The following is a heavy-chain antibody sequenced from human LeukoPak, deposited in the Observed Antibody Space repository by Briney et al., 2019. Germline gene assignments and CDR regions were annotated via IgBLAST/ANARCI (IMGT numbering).Heavy chain of an antibody. J-gene: IGHJ4*02. D-gene: IGHD3-3*01. CDR1: GFTFSSYA. CDR2: ISGSGGST. V-gene: IGHV3-23*01. Sequence: PGGSLRLSCAASGFTFSSYAMSWVRQAPGKGLEWVSAISGSGGSTYYADSVKGRFTISRDNSKNTLYLQMNSLRAEDTAVYYCAKDQPYDFWSGYAHYFDYWGQGTLVTVSS. CDR3: AKDQPYDFWSGYAHYFDY.